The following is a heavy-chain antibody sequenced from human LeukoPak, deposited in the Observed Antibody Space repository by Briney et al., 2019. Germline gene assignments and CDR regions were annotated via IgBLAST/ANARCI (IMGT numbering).Heavy chain of an antibody. CDR1: GFTFSSYA. CDR2: ISGSGGST. V-gene: IGHV3-23*01. CDR3: ARARDLHYYYYMDV. Sequence: PGGSLRLSCAASGFTFSSYAMSWVRQAPGKGLEWVSAISGSGGSTYYADSVKGRFTISRDNSKNTLYLQMNSLRAEDTAVYYCARARDLHYYYYMDVWGKGTTVTVSS. J-gene: IGHJ6*03.